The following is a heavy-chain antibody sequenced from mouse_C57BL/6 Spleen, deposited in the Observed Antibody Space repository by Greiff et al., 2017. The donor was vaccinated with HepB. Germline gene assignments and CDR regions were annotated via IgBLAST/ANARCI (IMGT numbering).Heavy chain of an antibody. Sequence: QVQLQQPGAELVKPGASVKLSCKASGYTFTSYWMHWVKQRPGQGLEWIGMIHPNSGSTNYNEKFKSKATLTVDKSSSTAYMQLSSLTSEDSAVYSCARSHYGSSYGYFDVWGTGTTVTVSS. CDR3: ARSHYGSSYGYFDV. J-gene: IGHJ1*03. V-gene: IGHV1-64*01. CDR2: IHPNSGST. D-gene: IGHD1-1*01. CDR1: GYTFTSYW.